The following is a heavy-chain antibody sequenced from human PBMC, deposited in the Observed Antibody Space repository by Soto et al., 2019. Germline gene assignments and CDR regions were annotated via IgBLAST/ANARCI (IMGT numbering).Heavy chain of an antibody. CDR3: ARDRGSYSHYYYGMDV. D-gene: IGHD1-26*01. CDR1: GYTFTSYG. V-gene: IGHV1-18*04. J-gene: IGHJ6*02. Sequence: ASVKVSCKASGYTFTSYGISWVRQAPGQGLEWMGWISAYNGNTNYAQKLQGRVTMTTDTSTSTAYMGLRSLRSDDTAVYYCARDRGSYSHYYYGMDVWGQGTTVTVSS. CDR2: ISAYNGNT.